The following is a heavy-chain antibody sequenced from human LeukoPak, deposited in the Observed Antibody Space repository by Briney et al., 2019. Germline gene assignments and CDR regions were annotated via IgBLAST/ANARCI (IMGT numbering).Heavy chain of an antibody. CDR1: GFTFGSYS. CDR3: ARDGGRAYSSGSNDY. D-gene: IGHD6-19*01. J-gene: IGHJ4*02. Sequence: GGSLRLSCAASGFTFGSYSMNWVRQAPGKGLEWVSSISSSSSYIYYADSVKGRFTISRDNAKNSLYLQMNSLRAEDTAVYYCARDGGRAYSSGSNDYWGQGTLVTVSS. CDR2: ISSSSSYI. V-gene: IGHV3-21*01.